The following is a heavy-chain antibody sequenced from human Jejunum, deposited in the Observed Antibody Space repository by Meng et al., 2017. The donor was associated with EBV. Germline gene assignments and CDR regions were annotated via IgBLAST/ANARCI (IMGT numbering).Heavy chain of an antibody. J-gene: IGHJ4*02. CDR3: ARGGGRPEY. V-gene: IGHV4-59*01. D-gene: IGHD3-10*01. CDR1: GVSMRNLY. Sequence: VQLQEAGPGLVMPSATVSPTCTVSGVSMRNLYRRWCRQPPGKGLEWIGNIYYSVRTNYNPSLKSRVTISVDTSKIQFSLGLSSVTAADTAVYYCARGGGRPEYWGQGILVTVSS. CDR2: IYYSVRT.